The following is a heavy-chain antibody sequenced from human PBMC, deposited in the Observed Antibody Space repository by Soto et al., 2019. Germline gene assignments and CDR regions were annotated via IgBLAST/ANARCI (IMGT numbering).Heavy chain of an antibody. D-gene: IGHD2-15*01. Sequence: PSETLSLTCAVYGGSFSGYYWSWIRQPPGKGLEWIGEINHSGSTNYNPSLKSRVTISVDTSKNQFSLKLSSVTAADTAVYYCARVGIVVIRNWFDPWGQGTLVTVSS. J-gene: IGHJ5*02. CDR2: INHSGST. V-gene: IGHV4-34*01. CDR3: ARVGIVVIRNWFDP. CDR1: GGSFSGYY.